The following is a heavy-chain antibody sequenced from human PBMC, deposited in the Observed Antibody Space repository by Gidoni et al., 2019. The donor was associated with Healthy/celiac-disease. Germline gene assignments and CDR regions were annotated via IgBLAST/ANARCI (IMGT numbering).Heavy chain of an antibody. V-gene: IGHV4-39*07. CDR2: IYYSGST. CDR1: GGSISSSSYY. CDR3: ATGGGATIAFDI. J-gene: IGHJ3*02. D-gene: IGHD1-26*01. Sequence: QLQLQESGPGLVKPSETLSLTCTVSGGSISSSSYYWGWIRQPPGKGLEWLGSIYYSGSTYDNPSLKSRVTISVDTSKNQFSLKLSSGTAADTAVYYCATGGGATIAFDIWGQGTMVTVSS.